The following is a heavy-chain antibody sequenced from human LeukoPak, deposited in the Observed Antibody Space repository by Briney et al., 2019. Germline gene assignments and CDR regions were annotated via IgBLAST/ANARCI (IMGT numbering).Heavy chain of an antibody. J-gene: IGHJ4*02. D-gene: IGHD4-17*01. Sequence: ASVKVSCKASGYTFTSYDFNWLRQATGQGPEWMGWMNPNSGATGYAQKFQGRVTITADESTSTAYMELSSLRSEDTAVYYCARAVDDYGDYPFDYWGQGTLVTVSS. CDR3: ARAVDDYGDYPFDY. CDR2: MNPNSGAT. CDR1: GYTFTSYD. V-gene: IGHV1-8*01.